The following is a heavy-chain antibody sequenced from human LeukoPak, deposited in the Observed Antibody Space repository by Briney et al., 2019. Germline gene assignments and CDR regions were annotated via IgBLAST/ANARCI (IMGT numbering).Heavy chain of an antibody. CDR3: ARVVRFGELYYFDY. V-gene: IGHV1-69*13. D-gene: IGHD3-10*01. CDR2: IIPIFGTA. Sequence: ASVKVPCKASGGTFSSYAISWMRQAPGQGLEWMGGIIPIFGTANYAQKFQGRVTITADESTSTACMELSSLRSEDTAVYYCARVVRFGELYYFDYWGQGTLVTVSS. CDR1: GGTFSSYA. J-gene: IGHJ4*02.